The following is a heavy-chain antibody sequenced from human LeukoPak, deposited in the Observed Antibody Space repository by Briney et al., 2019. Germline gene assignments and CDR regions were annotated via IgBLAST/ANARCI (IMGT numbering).Heavy chain of an antibody. J-gene: IGHJ3*02. V-gene: IGHV4-30-2*01. D-gene: IGHD5-18*01. CDR2: IYHSGST. CDR1: GGSISSGGYY. Sequence: SETLSLTCTVSGGSISSGGYYWSWIRQPPGKGLEWIGYIYHSGSTYYNPSLKSRVTISVDRSKNQFSLKLSSVTAADTAVYYSAREALGRGYSYGYRAFDI. CDR3: AREALGRGYSYGYRAFDI.